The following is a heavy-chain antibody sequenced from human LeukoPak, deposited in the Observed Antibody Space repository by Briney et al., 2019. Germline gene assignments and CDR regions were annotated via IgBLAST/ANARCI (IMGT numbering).Heavy chain of an antibody. CDR2: IRYDGSNK. CDR1: GFTFSSYG. J-gene: IGHJ3*02. D-gene: IGHD2-15*01. CDR3: AKFSEYCSGGSCFDAFDI. Sequence: SGGSLRLSCAASGFTFSSYGMHWVRQAPGKGLVWVAFIRYDGSNKYYADSVKGRFTISRDNSKNTLYLQMNSLRAEGTAVYYCAKFSEYCSGGSCFDAFDIWGQGTMVTVSS. V-gene: IGHV3-30*02.